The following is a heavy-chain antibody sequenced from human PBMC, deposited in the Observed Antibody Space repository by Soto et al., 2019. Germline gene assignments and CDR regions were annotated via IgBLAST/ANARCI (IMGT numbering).Heavy chain of an antibody. CDR1: GFTFSNYA. V-gene: IGHV3-23*01. CDR3: ARAIGADFFDY. D-gene: IGHD6-25*01. CDR2: ISDNGANT. Sequence: TGGSLRLSCIASGFTFSNYAMSWVRQAPGKGLEWVSTISDNGANTFIGDSMKDHFDISRDNSKNTVLLHLSTVRAEDTAIYYCARAIGADFFDYWGQGTPVTVSS. J-gene: IGHJ4*02.